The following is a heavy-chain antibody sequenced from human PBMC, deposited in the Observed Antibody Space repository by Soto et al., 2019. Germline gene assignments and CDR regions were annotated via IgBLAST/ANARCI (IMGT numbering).Heavy chain of an antibody. CDR1: GFSFXSYA. J-gene: IGHJ5*02. Sequence: GGSLRLSCAASGFSFXSYAMSGVRQAPGKGLEWVSVISGSGGTTRYADSVKGRFTISRDNSKNQFSLKLSSVTAADTAVYYCAVYDFLSASDINWFDPWGQGTLVTVSS. V-gene: IGHV3-23*01. CDR3: AVYDFLSASDINWFDP. D-gene: IGHD3-9*01. CDR2: ISGSGGTT.